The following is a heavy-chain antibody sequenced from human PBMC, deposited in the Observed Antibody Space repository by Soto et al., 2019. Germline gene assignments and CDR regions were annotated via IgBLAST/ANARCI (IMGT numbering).Heavy chain of an antibody. CDR2: IYYSGNT. J-gene: IGHJ4*02. Sequence: PSETLSLTCTVSGGALCSSSYYFCCIRQSPGKGLEWIGNIYYSGNTFYNPSLKSRVTISVDTSKNQFYLHLSSVTAADTAIFYCASIAAPGTTHFDFWGQGTLVTVSS. CDR1: GGALCSSSYY. CDR3: ASIAAPGTTHFDF. D-gene: IGHD6-13*01. V-gene: IGHV4-39*01.